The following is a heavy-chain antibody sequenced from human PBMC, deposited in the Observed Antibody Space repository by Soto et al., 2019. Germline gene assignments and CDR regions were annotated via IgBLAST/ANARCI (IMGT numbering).Heavy chain of an antibody. V-gene: IGHV4-59*08. CDR1: GGSFSSYY. D-gene: IGHD1-26*01. J-gene: IGHJ4*02. Sequence: PSETQSLTCAGYGGSFSSYYWSWIRQPQGKGLEWIGYIYYSGSTNYNPSLKSRVTISVDTSKNQFSLKLSSVTAADTAVYYCARRWGAAVDYWGQGTLVTVSS. CDR2: IYYSGST. CDR3: ARRWGAAVDY.